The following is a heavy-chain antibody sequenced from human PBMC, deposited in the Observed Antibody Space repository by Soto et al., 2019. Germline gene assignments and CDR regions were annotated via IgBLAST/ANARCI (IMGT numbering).Heavy chain of an antibody. V-gene: IGHV1-58*01. CDR2: IVVGSGNT. CDR1: GFTFTSSA. J-gene: IGHJ6*02. Sequence: GASVKVSCKASGFTFTSSAVQWVRQARGQRLEWIGWIVVGSGNTNYAQKFQERVTITRDMSTSTAYMELSGLRSEDTAVYYCAALSTTIGYYGMDVWGHGTTVTVSS. D-gene: IGHD4-17*01. CDR3: AALSTTIGYYGMDV.